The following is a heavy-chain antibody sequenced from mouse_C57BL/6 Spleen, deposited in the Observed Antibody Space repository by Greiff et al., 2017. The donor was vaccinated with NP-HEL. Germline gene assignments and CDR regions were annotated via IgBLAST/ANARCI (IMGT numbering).Heavy chain of an antibody. J-gene: IGHJ4*01. CDR2: ISSCSSTT. Sequence: DVQLVEPGGGLVKPGGSLKLSCAASGFTFSDYGMHWVRQAPEKGLEWVAYISSCSSTTYYADTVKGRFTIARDNATNTLYLQLTSLRSEDTAMYDCARLTGLYAMDYWGQGTSVTVSS. V-gene: IGHV5-17*01. CDR1: GFTFSDYG. D-gene: IGHD3-3*01. CDR3: ARLTGLYAMDY.